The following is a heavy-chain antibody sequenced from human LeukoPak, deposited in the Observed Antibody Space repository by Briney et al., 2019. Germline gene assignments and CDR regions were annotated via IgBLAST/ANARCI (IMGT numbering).Heavy chain of an antibody. CDR2: ISHAGST. D-gene: IGHD4-11*01. V-gene: IGHV4-34*01. J-gene: IGHJ4*02. Sequence: SETLSLTCAVSGGSFTGYYWSWIRQSPGKGLWWSGEISHAGSTTYNPSLKSRVIISLDTSKNHVSLSLSSLTAADTAVYYCARDMTTTPGAYDYWGQGALVTASS. CDR3: ARDMTTTPGAYDY. CDR1: GGSFTGYY.